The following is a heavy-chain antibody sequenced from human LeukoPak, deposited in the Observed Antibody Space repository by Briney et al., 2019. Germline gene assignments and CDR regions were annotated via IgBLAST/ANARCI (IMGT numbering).Heavy chain of an antibody. V-gene: IGHV4-59*01. CDR1: GGSISSYY. D-gene: IGHD1-26*01. J-gene: IGHJ4*02. CDR2: IYYSGST. Sequence: SETLSLTCTVSGGSISSYYWSWIRQPTGKGLEWLGYIYYSGSTKYNPSLKSRVTISVDTSKNKSSLKLSSVTAADTAVYYCARGGVGATTAHWGQGTLVTVSS. CDR3: ARGGVGATTAH.